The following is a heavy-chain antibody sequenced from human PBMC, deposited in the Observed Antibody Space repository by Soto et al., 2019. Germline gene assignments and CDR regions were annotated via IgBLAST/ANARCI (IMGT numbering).Heavy chain of an antibody. J-gene: IGHJ2*01. CDR3: ARTIAVAGSRSWYFDL. V-gene: IGHV4-39*01. Sequence: QLQLQESGPGLVKPSETLSLTCTVSGGSISSSSYYWGWIRQPPGKGLEWIGSIYYSGSTYYNPSLKSRVTISVDTSKIQFSLKLSSVTAADTAVYYCARTIAVAGSRSWYFDLWGRGTLVTVSS. CDR2: IYYSGST. D-gene: IGHD6-19*01. CDR1: GGSISSSSYY.